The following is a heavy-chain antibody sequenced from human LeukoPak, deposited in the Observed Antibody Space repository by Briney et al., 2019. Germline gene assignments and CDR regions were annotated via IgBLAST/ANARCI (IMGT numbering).Heavy chain of an antibody. Sequence: PSETLSLTCTVSGGSISTTYLSWLRQPAGKGLEWIGRICTSGNTNYNPSLKSRVTMSVDTSKNQFSLRLASVTAADTALYYCARDPSSWYFDLWGRGTLVTVSS. CDR1: GGSISTTY. V-gene: IGHV4-4*07. J-gene: IGHJ2*01. CDR3: ARDPSSWYFDL. CDR2: ICTSGNT.